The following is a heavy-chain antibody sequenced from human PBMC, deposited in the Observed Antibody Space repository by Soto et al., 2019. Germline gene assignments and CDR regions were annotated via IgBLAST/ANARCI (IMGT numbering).Heavy chain of an antibody. CDR3: AREAGYCSGGSCYPGSSYFDY. CDR1: GFTFSSYS. D-gene: IGHD2-15*01. J-gene: IGHJ4*02. V-gene: IGHV3-21*01. Sequence: GGSLRLSCAASGFTFSSYSMNWVRQAPGKGLEWVSSISSSSSYIYYADSVKGRFTISRDNAKNSLYLQMNSLRAEDTAVYYCAREAGYCSGGSCYPGSSYFDYWGQGTLVTVSS. CDR2: ISSSSSYI.